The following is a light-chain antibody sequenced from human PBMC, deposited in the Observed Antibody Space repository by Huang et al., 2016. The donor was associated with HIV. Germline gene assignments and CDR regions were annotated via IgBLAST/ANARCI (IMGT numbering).Light chain of an antibody. CDR1: QSISTY. V-gene: IGKV3-15*01. J-gene: IGKJ3*01. Sequence: EIVLTQSPATLSVSPGERATLSCRASQSISTYLVWYQHKPPQAPRLRIYGASTRASGIPARFSGSGSGTEFTLTISSLQSEDFAVYYCQQYNNWPPEVTFGPGTKVDIK. CDR3: QQYNNWPPEVT. CDR2: GAS.